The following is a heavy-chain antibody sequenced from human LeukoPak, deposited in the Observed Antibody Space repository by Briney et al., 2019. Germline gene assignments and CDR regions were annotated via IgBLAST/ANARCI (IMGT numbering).Heavy chain of an antibody. CDR3: AKDLFSITMIIVVPLE. J-gene: IGHJ4*02. Sequence: SETLSLTCTVSGGSIISSSYHWGWIRQPPGKGLEWIASIYYSGTTYYNPSLRSRVTISVDTSKNQFSLKLSSVTAADTAVYYCAKDLFSITMIIVVPLEWGQGTLVTVSS. CDR2: IYYSGTT. D-gene: IGHD3-22*01. V-gene: IGHV4-39*07. CDR1: GGSIISSSYH.